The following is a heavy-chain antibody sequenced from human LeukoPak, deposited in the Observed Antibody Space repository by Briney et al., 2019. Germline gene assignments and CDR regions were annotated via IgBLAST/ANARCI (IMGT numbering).Heavy chain of an antibody. V-gene: IGHV4-34*01. CDR1: GGSFSGYY. J-gene: IGHJ5*02. Sequence: SETLSLTCAVYGGSFSGYYWSWIRQPPGKGLEWSGEINHRGSTNYNPSLKSRVTISVDTSKNQFSLKLSSVTAADTAVYYCARRVHSDILTGPGKVNWFDPWGQGTLVTVSS. CDR3: ARRVHSDILTGPGKVNWFDP. D-gene: IGHD3-9*01. CDR2: INHRGST.